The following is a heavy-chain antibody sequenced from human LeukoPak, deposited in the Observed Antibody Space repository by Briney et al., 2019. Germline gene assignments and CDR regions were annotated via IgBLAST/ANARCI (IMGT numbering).Heavy chain of an antibody. J-gene: IGHJ4*02. V-gene: IGHV3-7*01. CDR3: ARPPVGPHYYGSGSYWDY. D-gene: IGHD3-10*01. CDR1: GFTFSSYW. Sequence: GGSLRLSCAASGFTFSSYWMSWVRQAPGKGLEWVANIKQDGSEKYYVDSVKGRFTISRDNAKNSLYLQMNSLRAEDTAVYYCARPPVGPHYYGSGSYWDYWGQGTLVTVSS. CDR2: IKQDGSEK.